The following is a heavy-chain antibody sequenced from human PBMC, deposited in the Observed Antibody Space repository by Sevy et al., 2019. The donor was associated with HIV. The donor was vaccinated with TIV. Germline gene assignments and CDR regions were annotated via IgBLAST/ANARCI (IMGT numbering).Heavy chain of an antibody. V-gene: IGHV3-21*01. CDR2: ISSSSNYI. CDR1: GFTFSTYS. J-gene: IGHJ6*02. D-gene: IGHD2-15*01. CDR3: ARVKAYCSGGSCYSTMGADV. Sequence: GGSLRLSCAVSGFTFSTYSMTWVRQAPGKGLEWVSSISSSSNYIYYPDSVKGRFTISRDNAKNSLYLQMNSLRAEDRAVYYCARVKAYCSGGSCYSTMGADVWGQGTTVTVSS.